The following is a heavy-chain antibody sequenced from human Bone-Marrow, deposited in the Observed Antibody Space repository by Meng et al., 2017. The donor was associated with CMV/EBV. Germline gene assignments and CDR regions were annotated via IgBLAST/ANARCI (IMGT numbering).Heavy chain of an antibody. CDR3: ARGITSWWFDP. CDR1: GGSISSYY. D-gene: IGHD3-3*01. V-gene: IGHV4-59*01. Sequence: GSLRLSCTVSGGSISSYYWNWIRQPPGKGLEWIGYIYYSGGTTYTPSLKGRVTISVDTSKNQFSLKLRSVTAADTAVYYCARGITSWWFDPWGQGTLVTVSS. CDR2: IYYSGGT. J-gene: IGHJ5*02.